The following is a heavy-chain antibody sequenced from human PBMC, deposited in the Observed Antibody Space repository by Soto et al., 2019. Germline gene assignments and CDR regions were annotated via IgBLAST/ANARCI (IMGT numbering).Heavy chain of an antibody. CDR3: ARGYCTTSICDPWFDP. J-gene: IGHJ5*02. V-gene: IGHV5-51*01. CDR1: GYSLTSYW. CDR2: IYPGDSDT. Sequence: GESLKISCKGSGYSLTSYWIGWVRQMPGKGLEWMGIIYPGDSDTRYSPSFQGQVTISADTSISTAYLQWSSLKASDTAMYYCARGYCTTSICDPWFDPWGQGTLVTVSS. D-gene: IGHD2-8*01.